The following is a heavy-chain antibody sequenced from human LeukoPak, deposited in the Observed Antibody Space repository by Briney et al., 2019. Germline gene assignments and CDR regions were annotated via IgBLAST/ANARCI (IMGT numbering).Heavy chain of an antibody. Sequence: GGSLRLSCAASGFTFSTYAMTWVRQAPGKGLEWVSTIRATAGTTYYEDSVKGRFTISRDNSKNTQWLQMNSLRVEDTAVYYCTKGGYTTYFDYWGQGTLVTVSS. J-gene: IGHJ4*02. CDR1: GFTFSTYA. CDR2: IRATAGTT. D-gene: IGHD6-13*01. V-gene: IGHV3-23*01. CDR3: TKGGYTTYFDY.